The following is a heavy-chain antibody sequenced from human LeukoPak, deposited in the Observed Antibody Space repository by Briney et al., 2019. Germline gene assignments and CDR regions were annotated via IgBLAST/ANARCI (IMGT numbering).Heavy chain of an antibody. CDR1: GGSFSGYY. Sequence: PSETLSLTCAVYGGSFSGYYWSWIRQPPGKGLEWIGEINHSGSTNYNPSLKSRVTISVDTSKNQFSLKLSSVTAADTAVYYCARWGGYSGYDFSSWFDPWGQGTLVTVSS. D-gene: IGHD5-12*01. CDR3: ARWGGYSGYDFSSWFDP. CDR2: INHSGST. V-gene: IGHV4-34*09. J-gene: IGHJ5*02.